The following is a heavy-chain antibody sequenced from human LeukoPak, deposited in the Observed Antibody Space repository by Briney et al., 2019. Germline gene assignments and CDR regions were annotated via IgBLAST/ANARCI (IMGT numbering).Heavy chain of an antibody. CDR1: GYTFTGYY. J-gene: IGHJ4*02. Sequence: GASVKVSCKASGYTFTGYYMHWVRQAPGQGLEWMGWINPNSGGTNYAQKFQGRVTMTRDTSISTAYMELSRLRSDDTAVYYCASDYYGSGSYYNSLDYWGQGTLDTVSS. CDR2: INPNSGGT. CDR3: ASDYYGSGSYYNSLDY. V-gene: IGHV1-2*02. D-gene: IGHD3-10*01.